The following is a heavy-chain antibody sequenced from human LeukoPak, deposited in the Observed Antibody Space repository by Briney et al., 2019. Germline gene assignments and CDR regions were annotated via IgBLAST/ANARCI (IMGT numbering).Heavy chain of an antibody. V-gene: IGHV5-51*01. Sequence: GESLQISCQGSGSSFTSYWIGGVRQLPGKGLEWMGIIYPGDSDTRYSPSFQGQVTISADKSISTAYLQWSSLKASDTAMYYCARPNDILTGYLNYWGQGTLVTVSS. CDR3: ARPNDILTGYLNY. CDR1: GSSFTSYW. D-gene: IGHD3-9*01. J-gene: IGHJ4*02. CDR2: IYPGDSDT.